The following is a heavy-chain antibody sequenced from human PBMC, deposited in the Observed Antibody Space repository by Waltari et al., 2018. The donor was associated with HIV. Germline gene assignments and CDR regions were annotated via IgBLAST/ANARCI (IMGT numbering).Heavy chain of an antibody. CDR1: GFTFSDYY. CDR2: ISSSGSAR. J-gene: IGHJ4*02. Sequence: QVLLVESGGDLVKSGGSLRLSCAASGFTFSDYYMSWIRQAPGKGLEWVSYISSSGSARFYADAVKGRFTISRDNAKNSLYLQMNSLRAEDTAVYYCARVDSGYYYFDYWGQGTLVTVSS. V-gene: IGHV3-11*01. D-gene: IGHD6-25*01. CDR3: ARVDSGYYYFDY.